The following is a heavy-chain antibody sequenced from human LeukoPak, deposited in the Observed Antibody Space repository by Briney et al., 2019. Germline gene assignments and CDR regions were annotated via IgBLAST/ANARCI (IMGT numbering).Heavy chain of an antibody. CDR1: GLSLSTSGVG. Sequence: SGPTLVKPTQTLTLTCTFSGLSLSTSGVGVGWIRQPPGKALEWLALIYWDDDKRYSPSLKSRLTITKDTSKNQVVLTMTNMDPVDTATYYCALDTPGMVANYWGQGTLVTASS. J-gene: IGHJ4*02. CDR3: ALDTPGMVANY. CDR2: IYWDDDK. V-gene: IGHV2-5*02. D-gene: IGHD1-26*01.